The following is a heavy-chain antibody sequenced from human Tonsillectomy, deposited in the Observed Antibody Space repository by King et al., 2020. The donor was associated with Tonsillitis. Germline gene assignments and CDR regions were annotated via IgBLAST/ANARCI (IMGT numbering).Heavy chain of an antibody. CDR3: ARGSRQGWGSGLTFDS. CDR1: GDSIRTYY. V-gene: IGHV4-59*13. D-gene: IGHD3-16*01. CDR2: IHLIRST. J-gene: IGHJ4*02. Sequence: QLQESVPGLVKPSETLSLTCTVSGDSIRTYYWSWIRQPPVKGLEWIGYIHLIRSTNYNPSLESLVTTSVDTSKTQSSLKLRSVTAADTAVYYCARGSRQGWGSGLTFDSWGQGTLVTVSS.